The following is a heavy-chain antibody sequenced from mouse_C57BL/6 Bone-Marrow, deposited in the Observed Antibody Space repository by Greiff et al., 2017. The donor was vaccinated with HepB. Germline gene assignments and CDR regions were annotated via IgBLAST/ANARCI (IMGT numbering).Heavy chain of an antibody. D-gene: IGHD1-1*01. J-gene: IGHJ4*01. CDR1: GYSITSGYY. CDR2: ISYDGSN. V-gene: IGHV3-6*01. CDR3: ANYYGSSYYAMDY. Sequence: ESGPGLVKPSQSLSLTCSVTGYSITSGYYWNWIRQFPGNKLEWMGYISYDGSNNYNPSLKNRISITRDTSKNQFFLKLNSVTTEDTATYYCANYYGSSYYAMDYWGQGTSVTVSS.